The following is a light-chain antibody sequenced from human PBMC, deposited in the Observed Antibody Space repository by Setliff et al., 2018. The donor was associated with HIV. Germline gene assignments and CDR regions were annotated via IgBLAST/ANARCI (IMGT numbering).Light chain of an antibody. CDR3: CSSAGTYTSFFV. J-gene: IGLJ1*01. V-gene: IGLV2-11*01. Sequence: QSALTQPRSVSGSPGQSVTISCTGTSSDVGGSNYVSWYQQYPDKAPKLIIYDVTKRPSGVPDRFSGSKSANAASLTISGLQAEDEADYYCCSSAGTYTSFFVFGTGTKVTVL. CDR1: SSDVGGSNY. CDR2: DVT.